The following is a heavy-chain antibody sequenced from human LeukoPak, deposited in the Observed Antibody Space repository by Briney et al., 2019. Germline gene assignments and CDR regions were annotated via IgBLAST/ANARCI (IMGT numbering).Heavy chain of an antibody. CDR1: GASINTYF. CDR2: IHASGTT. V-gene: IGHV4-4*07. CDR3: AKGRGYSGYDAFDY. J-gene: IGHJ4*02. Sequence: SETLSLTCTVSGASINTYFWSWFRQPAGKGLEWIGRIHASGTTNYNPSLKSRVSMSIDVSKNQSSLRLNSVTAADTAVFYCAKGRGYSGYDAFDYWGQGTLVTVSS. D-gene: IGHD5-12*01.